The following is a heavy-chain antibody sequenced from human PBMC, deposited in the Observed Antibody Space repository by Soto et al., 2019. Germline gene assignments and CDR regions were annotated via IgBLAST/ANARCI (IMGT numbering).Heavy chain of an antibody. CDR3: ARVPAPGYYDSSGYAYYYYGMDV. Sequence: SVKVSCKASGGTFSSYAISWVRQAPGQGLEWMGGIIPIFGTANYAQKFQGRVTITADESTSTAYMELSSLRSEDTAVYYCARVPAPGYYDSSGYAYYYYGMDVWGQGTTVTVSS. CDR1: GGTFSSYA. V-gene: IGHV1-69*13. CDR2: IIPIFGTA. J-gene: IGHJ6*02. D-gene: IGHD3-22*01.